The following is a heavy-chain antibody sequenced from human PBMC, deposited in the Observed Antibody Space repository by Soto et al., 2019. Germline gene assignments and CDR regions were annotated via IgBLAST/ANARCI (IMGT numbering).Heavy chain of an antibody. D-gene: IGHD6-13*01. CDR1: GGTFSSYA. CDR3: ARTIGSSSWYAPDWYFDH. Sequence: QVQLVQSGAEVKKPGSSVKVSCKASGGTFSSYAISWVRQAPGQGLEWMGGIIPIFGTANYAQKFQGRVTITADESTSTAYMELSSLRSEDTDVYYCARTIGSSSWYAPDWYFDHWGRGTLVTVSS. J-gene: IGHJ2*01. V-gene: IGHV1-69*12. CDR2: IIPIFGTA.